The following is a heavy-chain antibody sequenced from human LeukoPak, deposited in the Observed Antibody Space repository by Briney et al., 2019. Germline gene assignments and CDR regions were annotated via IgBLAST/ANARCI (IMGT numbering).Heavy chain of an antibody. CDR2: ISRSSSTI. CDR1: GFTFSSSS. J-gene: IGHJ6*04. V-gene: IGHV3-48*04. Sequence: PGGSLRLSCAASGFTFSSSSMNWVRQAPGKGLEWVSYISRSSSTIYYADSVKGRFTISRDNAKNSLYLQMNSLRAEDTGVYYCAGFGASDYDFWEPDVWGKGTTVTVSS. CDR3: AGFGASDYDFWEPDV. D-gene: IGHD3-3*01.